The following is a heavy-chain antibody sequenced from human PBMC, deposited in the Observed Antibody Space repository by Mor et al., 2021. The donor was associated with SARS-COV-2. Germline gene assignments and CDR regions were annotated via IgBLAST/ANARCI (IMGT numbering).Heavy chain of an antibody. J-gene: IGHJ5*02. D-gene: IGHD3-22*01. V-gene: IGHV4-31*02. CDR2: IYYSSRT. Sequence: LRQPPGKGLEWIAAIYYSSRTFYNPSLKSRVSISDDTSKNQFSLRLTSVTAADTAVYNCATPRNFYSETSGDP. CDR3: ATPRNFYSETSGDP.